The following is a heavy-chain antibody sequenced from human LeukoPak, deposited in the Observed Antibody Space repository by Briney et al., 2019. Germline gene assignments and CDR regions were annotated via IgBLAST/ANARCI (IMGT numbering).Heavy chain of an antibody. Sequence: LETLSLTCAVYGGSLTGYYWTWIRQPPGKGLEWIGDINHSGSTNLNPSFESQGTISVDTSKNQLSLRMNSVTAADTAVYFCARVVVVEPSTLSKRNYYYNMDVWGKGTTIIVSS. CDR3: ARVVVVEPSTLSKRNYYYNMDV. J-gene: IGHJ6*03. CDR1: GGSLTGYY. D-gene: IGHD2-2*01. CDR2: INHSGST. V-gene: IGHV4-34*01.